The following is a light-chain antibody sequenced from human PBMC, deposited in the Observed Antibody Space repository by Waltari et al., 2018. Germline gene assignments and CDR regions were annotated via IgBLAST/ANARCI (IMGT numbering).Light chain of an antibody. V-gene: IGLV4-69*01. CDR3: QTWGTGIHVV. J-gene: IGLJ2*01. Sequence: QLVLTQSPSASASLGASVKLTCTLSSGHSSYTIAWPQQQPEKGPRYLMKVNSDGSHSKGDGIPDRFSGSSSGAERYLTIASLQSEDEADYYYQTWGTGIHVVFGGGTKLTVL. CDR1: SGHSSYT. CDR2: VNSDGSH.